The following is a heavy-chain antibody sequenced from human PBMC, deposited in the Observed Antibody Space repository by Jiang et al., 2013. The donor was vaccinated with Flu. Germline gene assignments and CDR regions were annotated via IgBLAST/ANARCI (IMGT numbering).Heavy chain of an antibody. Sequence: KPTQTLTLTCTFSGFSLNVGGVGVGWIRQPPGKALGWLGVIYWDNDKHYNPALRNRLTISKDTSKSQVVLTMTNMDPVDTATYYCTRILRAAAGINAWFDPWGQGTLVTVSS. CDR1: GFSLNVGGVG. D-gene: IGHD6-13*01. J-gene: IGHJ5*02. CDR2: IYWDNDK. V-gene: IGHV2-5*02. CDR3: TRILRAAAGINAWFDP.